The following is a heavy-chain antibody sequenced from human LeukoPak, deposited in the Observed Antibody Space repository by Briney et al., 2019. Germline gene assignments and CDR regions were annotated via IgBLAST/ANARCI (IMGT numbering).Heavy chain of an antibody. J-gene: IGHJ6*03. CDR1: GFTFSSYG. D-gene: IGHD3-3*01. CDR2: IYYSGST. V-gene: IGHV4-39*07. CDR3: ARGAYYDFWSGYYTSYYYYMDV. Sequence: GSLRLSCAASGFTFSSYGMHWVRQPPGKGLEWIGSIYYSGSTYYNPSLKSRVTISVDTSKNQFSLKLSSVTAADTAVYYCARGAYYDFWSGYYTSYYYYMDVWGKGTTVTVSS.